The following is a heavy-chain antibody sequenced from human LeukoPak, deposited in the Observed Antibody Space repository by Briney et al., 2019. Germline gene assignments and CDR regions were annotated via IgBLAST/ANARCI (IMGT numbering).Heavy chain of an antibody. V-gene: IGHV4-59*01. CDR2: IYYSGST. Sequence: SETLSLTCTVSGGSISSYYWSWIRQPPGKELEWIGYIYYSGSTNYNPSLKSRVTISVDTSKNQFSLKLSSVTAADTAVYYCARGGQWLADYYFDYWGQGTLVTVSS. J-gene: IGHJ4*02. D-gene: IGHD6-19*01. CDR1: GGSISSYY. CDR3: ARGGQWLADYYFDY.